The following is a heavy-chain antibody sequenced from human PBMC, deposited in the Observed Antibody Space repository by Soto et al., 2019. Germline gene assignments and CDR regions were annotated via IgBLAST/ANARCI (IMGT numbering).Heavy chain of an antibody. Sequence: LPEALSLTCTFSGGSIRLYYWSWVRQPPGKGLGGIGDIYYSGRTKYNNSLKSRVTISVDTSKNQFSPNLSSVTAADTAVYYCARDRSRTGFDAFWSGPKKKIYGMDVWGQGTTVTVSS. J-gene: IGHJ6*02. CDR1: GGSIRLYY. CDR3: ARDRSRTGFDAFWSGPKKKIYGMDV. D-gene: IGHD3-3*01. V-gene: IGHV4-59*01. CDR2: IYYSGRT.